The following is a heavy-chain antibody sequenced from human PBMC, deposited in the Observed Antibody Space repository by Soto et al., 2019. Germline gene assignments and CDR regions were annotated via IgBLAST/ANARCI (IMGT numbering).Heavy chain of an antibody. Sequence: SETLSLTCTVSGGSISSYYWSWIRQPPGKGLEWIGYIYYSGSTNYNPSLKSRVTISVDTSKNQFSLKLSSVTAADTAVYYCARAHSGYDLPDQPQLPNYYYYYMDVWGKGTTVTVSS. CDR2: IYYSGST. CDR1: GGSISSYY. V-gene: IGHV4-59*01. CDR3: ARAHSGYDLPDQPQLPNYYYYYMDV. J-gene: IGHJ6*03. D-gene: IGHD5-12*01.